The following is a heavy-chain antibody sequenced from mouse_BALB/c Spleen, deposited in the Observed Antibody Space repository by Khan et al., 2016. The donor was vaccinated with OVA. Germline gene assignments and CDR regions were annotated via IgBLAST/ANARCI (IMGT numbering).Heavy chain of an antibody. D-gene: IGHD1-1*01. CDR1: GYTFTSYS. V-gene: IGHV1-4*01. CDR2: INPSNGYT. J-gene: IGHJ4*01. Sequence: QVQLQQSGAELARPGASVKMSCKASGYTFTSYSMHWIKQRPGQGLEWIGNINPSNGYTNHNQKFRDKATLTADKSSSTAYMQLSSLTSEDSAVYDCARDCQYRGSRGALDYWGQGTSVTGPS. CDR3: ARDCQYRGSRGALDY.